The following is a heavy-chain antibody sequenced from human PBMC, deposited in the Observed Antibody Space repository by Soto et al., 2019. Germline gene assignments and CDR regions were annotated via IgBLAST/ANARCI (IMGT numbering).Heavy chain of an antibody. CDR1: GGSISSGDYY. D-gene: IGHD6-19*01. CDR2: IYYSGST. CDR3: ARGLGSYYYYGMDV. J-gene: IGHJ6*02. Sequence: LSLTCTVSGGSISSGDYYWSWIREPPGKGLEWIGYIYYSGSTYYNPSLKSRVTISVDTSKNQFSLKLSSVTAADTAVYYCARGLGSYYYYGMDVWGQGTTVTVSS. V-gene: IGHV4-30-4*01.